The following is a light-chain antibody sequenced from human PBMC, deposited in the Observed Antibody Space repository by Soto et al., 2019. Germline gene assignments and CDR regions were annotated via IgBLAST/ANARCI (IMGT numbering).Light chain of an antibody. Sequence: QPVLTQSPSASASPGASVKLTCTLSSGHSSYAIAWHQQQPEKGPRYLMKVKSDGSHTKGDGIPDRFSGSSSGAERYLTISSLHSEDEADSYCQTWGAGHVVFGGGTKLTVL. V-gene: IGLV4-69*01. CDR3: QTWGAGHVV. J-gene: IGLJ2*01. CDR1: SGHSSYA. CDR2: VKSDGSH.